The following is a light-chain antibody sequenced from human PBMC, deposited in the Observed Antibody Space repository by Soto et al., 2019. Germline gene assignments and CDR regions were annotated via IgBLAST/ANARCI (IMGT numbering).Light chain of an antibody. Sequence: EIVMTQSPATLSVSPGERATLSCRASQSVSSNLAWYQQKPGQAPRLLIYDASKRATGIPARFSGGGSGTDFTLTISSLEPEDFAVYYCQQRSNWLITFGQGTRLEIK. CDR3: QQRSNWLIT. CDR1: QSVSSN. J-gene: IGKJ5*01. V-gene: IGKV3-11*01. CDR2: DAS.